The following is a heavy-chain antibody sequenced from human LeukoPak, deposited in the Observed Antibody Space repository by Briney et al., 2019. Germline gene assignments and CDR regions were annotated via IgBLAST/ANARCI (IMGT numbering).Heavy chain of an antibody. V-gene: IGHV1-69*13. CDR1: GGTFSSYA. J-gene: IGHJ5*02. D-gene: IGHD6-13*01. CDR2: IIPIFGTA. Sequence: GASVKVSCKASGGTFSSYAISWVRQAPGQGLEWMGGIIPIFGTANYAQKFQGRVTITAVESTSTAYMELSSLRSEDTAVYYCARGPQLVRWNWFDPWGQGTLVTVSS. CDR3: ARGPQLVRWNWFDP.